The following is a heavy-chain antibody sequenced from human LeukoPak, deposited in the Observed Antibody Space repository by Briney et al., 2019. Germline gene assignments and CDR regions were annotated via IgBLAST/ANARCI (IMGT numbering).Heavy chain of an antibody. CDR2: FDPEDDET. CDR3: ATISDRSGYSLY. D-gene: IGHD3-22*01. J-gene: IGHJ4*02. V-gene: IGHV1-24*01. Sequence: ASVKVSCKVSGYSPTELVMHWVRQAPGKGLEWMGGFDPEDDETVYAQKFQARVTMTEDTATNTAYMELNSLRSEDTAVYYCATISDRSGYSLYWGQGTLVTVSS. CDR1: GYSPTELV.